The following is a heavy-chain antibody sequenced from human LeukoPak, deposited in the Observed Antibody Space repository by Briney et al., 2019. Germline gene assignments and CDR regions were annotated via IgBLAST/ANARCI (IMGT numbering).Heavy chain of an antibody. CDR2: ISSSGSTI. CDR1: GFTFSSYV. V-gene: IGHV3-11*01. Sequence: GGSLRLSCAASGFTFSSYVMSWIRQAPGKGLEWVSYISSSGSTIYYADSVKGRFTISRDNAKNSLYLQMNSLRAEDTAVYYCARDAATTVTTESAFDYWGQGTLVTVSS. D-gene: IGHD4-17*01. CDR3: ARDAATTVTTESAFDY. J-gene: IGHJ4*02.